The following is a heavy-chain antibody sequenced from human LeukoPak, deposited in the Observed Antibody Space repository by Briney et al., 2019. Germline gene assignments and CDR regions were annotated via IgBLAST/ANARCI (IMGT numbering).Heavy chain of an antibody. CDR2: ISAYNGNT. J-gene: IGHJ6*03. CDR1: GYTFTSYG. D-gene: IGHD3-16*02. V-gene: IGHV1-18*01. Sequence: ASVKVSCKASGYTFTSYGISWVRQAPGQGLEWMGWISAYNGNTNYAQKLQGRVTMTTDTSTSTAYMELRSLRSDDTAVYYCARNGYDYVWGSYRYYYYYYMDVWGKGTTVTISS. CDR3: ARNGYDYVWGSYRYYYYYYMDV.